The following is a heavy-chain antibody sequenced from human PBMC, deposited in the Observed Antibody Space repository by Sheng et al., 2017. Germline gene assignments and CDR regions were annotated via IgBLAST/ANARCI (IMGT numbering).Heavy chain of an antibody. J-gene: IGHJ5*02. Sequence: QLQLQESGPGLVKPSETLSLTCTVSGGSISSSSYYWGWIRQPPGKGLEWIGSIYYSGSTYYNPSLKSRVTISVDTSKNQFSLKLSSVTAADTAVYYCTLWFGELLGFSRNGTNWFDPWGQGTLVTVSS. V-gene: IGHV4-39*07. CDR2: IYYSGST. CDR3: TLWFGELLGFSRNGTNWFDP. D-gene: IGHD3-10*01. CDR1: GGSISSSSYY.